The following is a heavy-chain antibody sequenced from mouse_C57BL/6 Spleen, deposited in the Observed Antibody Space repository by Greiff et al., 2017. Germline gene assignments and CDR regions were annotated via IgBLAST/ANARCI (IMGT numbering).Heavy chain of an antibody. CDR2: IWGGGST. V-gene: IGHV2-9*01. CDR3: AKRGEQLRLQGAMDY. CDR1: GFSLTSYG. Sequence: QVQLKQSGPGLVAPSQSLSITCTVSGFSLTSYGVDWVRQPPGKGLEWLGVIWGGGSTNYNSALMSRLSISKDNSKSQVFLKMKSLQTDDTAMYYGAKRGEQLRLQGAMDYWGQGTSVTVSS. D-gene: IGHD3-2*02. J-gene: IGHJ4*01.